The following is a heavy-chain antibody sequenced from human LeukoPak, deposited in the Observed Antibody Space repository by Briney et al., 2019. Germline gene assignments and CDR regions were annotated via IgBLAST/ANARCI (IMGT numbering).Heavy chain of an antibody. V-gene: IGHV4-30-2*01. D-gene: IGHD3/OR15-3a*01. J-gene: IGHJ4*02. CDR1: GGSISSGGYS. CDR3: ARDRSGLFDY. CDR2: IYHSGST. Sequence: SQTLSLTCAVSGGSISSGGYSWSWIRQPPGKGLEWIGYIYHSGSTYYNPSLKSRVTISVDRSKNQFSLKLSSVTAADTAVYYCARDRSGLFDYWGQGTLVTVSS.